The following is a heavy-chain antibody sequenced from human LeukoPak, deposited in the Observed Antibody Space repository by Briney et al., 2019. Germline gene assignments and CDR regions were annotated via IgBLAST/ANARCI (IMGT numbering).Heavy chain of an antibody. J-gene: IGHJ4*02. D-gene: IGHD4-17*01. CDR2: IKQDGSKK. Sequence: GGSLRLSCVASGFPFSSYWMTWVRQAPGKGLEWVANIKQDGSKKSYVDSVKGRFTISRDNAKNSLYLQMNSLRAEDTAVYYCARDYGDYDAALDYWGQGTLVTVSS. CDR3: ARDYGDYDAALDY. V-gene: IGHV3-7*01. CDR1: GFPFSSYW.